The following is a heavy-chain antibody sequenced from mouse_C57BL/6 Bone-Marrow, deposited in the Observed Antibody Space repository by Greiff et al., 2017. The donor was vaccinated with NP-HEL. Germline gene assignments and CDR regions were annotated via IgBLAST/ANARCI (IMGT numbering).Heavy chain of an antibody. Sequence: EVNVVESGGGLVQPGGSMKLSCAASGFTFSDAWMDWVRQSPEKGLEWVAEIRNKANNHATYYAESVKGRFTISRDDSKSSVYLQMNSLRAEDTGIYYCTRLNSNYPSAYWGQGTLVTVSA. J-gene: IGHJ3*01. CDR2: IRNKANNHAT. V-gene: IGHV6-6*01. D-gene: IGHD2-5*01. CDR1: GFTFSDAW. CDR3: TRLNSNYPSAY.